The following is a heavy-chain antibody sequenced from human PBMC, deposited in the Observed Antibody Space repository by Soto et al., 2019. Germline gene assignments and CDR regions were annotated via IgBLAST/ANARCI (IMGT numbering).Heavy chain of an antibody. D-gene: IGHD6-13*01. CDR1: GFTVSSSY. Sequence: EVQLVESGGGLVQPGGSLRLSCAASGFTVSSSYMSWVRQAPGKGLEWVSVIYSGGSTYYADSVKGRFTISRDNSKNTLYLQMSSLRVEDTAVYYCARRAAGYWYFDLWGRGTLVSVSS. J-gene: IGHJ2*01. CDR3: ARRAAGYWYFDL. V-gene: IGHV3-66*01. CDR2: IYSGGST.